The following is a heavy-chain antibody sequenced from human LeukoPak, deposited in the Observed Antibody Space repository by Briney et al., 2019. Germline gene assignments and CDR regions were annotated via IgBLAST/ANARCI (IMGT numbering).Heavy chain of an antibody. Sequence: KPSETLSLTCTVSGGSISSYYWSWIRQPPGKGLEWIGYIYYSGSTNYNPSLKSRVTISVDTSKNQFSLKLSSVTAADTAVYYCARHHDYGDYVEYWGQGTLVTVSS. J-gene: IGHJ4*02. CDR3: ARHHDYGDYVEY. CDR2: IYYSGST. CDR1: GGSISSYY. D-gene: IGHD4-17*01. V-gene: IGHV4-59*08.